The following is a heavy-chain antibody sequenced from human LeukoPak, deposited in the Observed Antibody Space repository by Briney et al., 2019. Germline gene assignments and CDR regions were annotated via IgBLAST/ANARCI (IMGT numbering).Heavy chain of an antibody. CDR2: INHSGST. J-gene: IGHJ3*02. V-gene: IGHV4-34*01. CDR1: GGSFSGYY. CDR3: ARGRQHYRTDAFDI. D-gene: IGHD4-11*01. Sequence: KPSETLSLTCTVYGGSFSGYYWSWIRQPPGKGLEWIGEINHSGSTNYNPSLKSRVTISVDTSKNQFSLKLSSVTAADTAVYYCARGRQHYRTDAFDIWGQGTMVTVSS.